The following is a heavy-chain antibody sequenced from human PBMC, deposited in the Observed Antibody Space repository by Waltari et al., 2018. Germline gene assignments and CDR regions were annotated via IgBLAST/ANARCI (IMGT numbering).Heavy chain of an antibody. CDR3: TTLVGHSYGFGYYYYYMDV. D-gene: IGHD5-18*01. CDR2: IKSKTDGGTT. Sequence: EVQLVESGGGLVKPGGSLRLSCAASGFTFSNAWMSWVRQAPGKGLEWVGRIKSKTDGGTTDYAAPVKGRFTISRDDSKNTLYLQMNSLKTEDTAVYYCTTLVGHSYGFGYYYYYMDVWGKGTTVTVSS. V-gene: IGHV3-15*01. J-gene: IGHJ6*03. CDR1: GFTFSNAW.